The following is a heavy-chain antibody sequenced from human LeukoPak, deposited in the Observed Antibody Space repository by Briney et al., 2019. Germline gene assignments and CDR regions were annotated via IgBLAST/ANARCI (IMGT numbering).Heavy chain of an antibody. D-gene: IGHD4-17*01. CDR1: GFPFSTYS. V-gene: IGHV3-48*01. Sequence: GGSLRLSGTASGFPFSTYSMNWVRKAPGKGLEGISYISSSSSTIYYADSVKGRFTISRDNSKNTLYLQMNSLRAEDTAVYYCAKGFSYGDYAPFDYWGQGTLVTVSS. CDR3: AKGFSYGDYAPFDY. CDR2: ISSSSSTI. J-gene: IGHJ4*02.